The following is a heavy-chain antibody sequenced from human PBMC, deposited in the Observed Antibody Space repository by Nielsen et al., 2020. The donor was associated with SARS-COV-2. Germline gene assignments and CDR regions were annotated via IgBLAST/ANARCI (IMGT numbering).Heavy chain of an antibody. V-gene: IGHV3-30*04. CDR1: GFTFSSYA. CDR3: ARGDYGSGSYNYFDY. J-gene: IGHJ4*02. D-gene: IGHD3-10*01. Sequence: GESLKISCAASGFTFSSYAMHWVRQAPGKGLEWVAVISYDGSNKYYADSVKGRFTISRDNSKNTLYLQMNSLRAEDTAVDYCARGDYGSGSYNYFDYWGQGTLVTVSS. CDR2: ISYDGSNK.